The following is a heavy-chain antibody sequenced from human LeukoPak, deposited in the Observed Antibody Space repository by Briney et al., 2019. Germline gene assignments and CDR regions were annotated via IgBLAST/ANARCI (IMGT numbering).Heavy chain of an antibody. D-gene: IGHD5-12*01. Sequence: GGSLRLSCAASGFTFSGHSMTWVRQAPGKGLEWVANINLDGSERFYVDFVKGRFTISRDNADNSMYLQMNSLRAEDTAVYYCARDSKVATGDAFDIWGQGTMVTVSS. V-gene: IGHV3-7*01. CDR3: ARDSKVATGDAFDI. CDR2: INLDGSER. CDR1: GFTFSGHS. J-gene: IGHJ3*02.